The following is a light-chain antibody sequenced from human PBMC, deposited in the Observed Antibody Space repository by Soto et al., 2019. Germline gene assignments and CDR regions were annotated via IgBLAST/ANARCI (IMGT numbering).Light chain of an antibody. CDR1: QSVSRR. Sequence: DIQMTQSPSTLSASVGDRITITCRASQSVSRRLAWFQQKPGKAPKLLIYDASSLESGVPSRFSGRGSGTEFTLTIDSLQSEDFAVYYCQQYNNWPRTFGQGTKVEIK. V-gene: IGKV1-5*01. J-gene: IGKJ1*01. CDR2: DAS. CDR3: QQYNNWPRT.